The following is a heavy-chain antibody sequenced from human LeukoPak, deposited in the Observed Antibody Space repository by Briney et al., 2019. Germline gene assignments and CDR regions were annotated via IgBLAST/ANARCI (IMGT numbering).Heavy chain of an antibody. D-gene: IGHD1-26*01. J-gene: IGHJ4*02. CDR1: GFTFSSYG. V-gene: IGHV3-30*02. CDR2: IRYDGSKK. CDR3: ARLYGAGQDY. Sequence: GGSLRLSCAASGFTFSSYGMNWVRQAPGKGLEWVAFIRYDGSKKYSADSVKGRFTISRDNAKNSLYLQMNSLRAEDTAVYYCARLYGAGQDYWGQGTLVTVSS.